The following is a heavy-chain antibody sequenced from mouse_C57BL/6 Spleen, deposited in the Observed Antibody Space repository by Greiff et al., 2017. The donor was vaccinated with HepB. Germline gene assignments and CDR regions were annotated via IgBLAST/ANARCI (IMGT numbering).Heavy chain of an antibody. Sequence: EVMLVESGGGLVKPGGSLKLSCAASGFTFSDYGMHWVRQAPEKGLEWVAYISSGSSTIYYADTVKGRFTISRDNAKNTLFLQMTSLRSEDTAMYYCARWGVTRGFACWGQGTLVTVSA. D-gene: IGHD2-2*01. J-gene: IGHJ3*01. CDR1: GFTFSDYG. CDR2: ISSGSSTI. V-gene: IGHV5-17*01. CDR3: ARWGVTRGFAC.